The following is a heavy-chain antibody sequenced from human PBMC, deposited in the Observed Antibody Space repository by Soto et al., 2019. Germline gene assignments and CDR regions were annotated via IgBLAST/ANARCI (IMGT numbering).Heavy chain of an antibody. V-gene: IGHV4-30-4*01. CDR3: ARVLTYSITIFGVVHPSSAFFDY. CDR1: GGSISSGDYY. CDR2: IYYSGST. Sequence: QVQLQESGPGLVKPSQTLSLTCTVSGGSISSGDYYWSWIRQPPGKGLEWIGYIYYSGSTYYNPSPKLRVTISVDTSKNQFSLKLSSVTAADTAVYYCARVLTYSITIFGVVHPSSAFFDYWGQGTLVTVSS. D-gene: IGHD3-3*01. J-gene: IGHJ4*02.